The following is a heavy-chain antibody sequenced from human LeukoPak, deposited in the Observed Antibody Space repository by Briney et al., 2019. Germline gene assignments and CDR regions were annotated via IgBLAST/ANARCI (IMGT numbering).Heavy chain of an antibody. CDR1: GFTFSSYA. J-gene: IGHJ3*02. CDR3: VAPDAFDI. V-gene: IGHV3-30-3*01. CDR2: ISYDGSNK. Sequence: GGSLRLSCAASGFTFSSYAMHWVRQAPGKGLEWVAVISYDGSNKYYADSVKGRFTISRDNSKSTLYLQMNSLRAEDTAVYYCVAPDAFDIWGQGTMVTVSS.